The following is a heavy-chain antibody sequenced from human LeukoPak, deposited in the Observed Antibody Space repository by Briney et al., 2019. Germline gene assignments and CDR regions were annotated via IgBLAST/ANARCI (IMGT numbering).Heavy chain of an antibody. CDR2: ISSRSSSI. CDR1: GFTFSTYD. D-gene: IGHD3-3*01. Sequence: GGSLRLSCAASGFTFSTYDMNWVRQAPGKGLEWVSSISSRSSSIYYADSVKGRFTISRDNAKNSLYLQMNSPRAEDTAVYWCARDYIAYDPLDYWGQGTLVTVSS. J-gene: IGHJ4*02. CDR3: ARDYIAYDPLDY. V-gene: IGHV3-21*01.